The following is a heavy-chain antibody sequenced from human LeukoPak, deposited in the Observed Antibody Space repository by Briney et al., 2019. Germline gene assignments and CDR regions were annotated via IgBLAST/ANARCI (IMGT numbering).Heavy chain of an antibody. CDR1: GASMSSYY. V-gene: IGHV4-59*01. CDR2: VYHTGNT. CDR3: ATYASSRPRIFEN. Sequence: SETLSLACAVSGASMSSYYWTWMRQPPGKGPEWIGSVYHTGNTYYNPSLSSRVTMSIDTPMNQFSPKLTSVTAADTAVYYCATYASSRPRIFENWGQGTQVTVSS. D-gene: IGHD2-2*01. J-gene: IGHJ4*02.